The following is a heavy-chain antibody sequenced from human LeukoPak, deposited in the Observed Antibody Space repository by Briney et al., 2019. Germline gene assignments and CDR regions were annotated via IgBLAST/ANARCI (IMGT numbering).Heavy chain of an antibody. CDR1: GYTFTSYD. V-gene: IGHV1-8*01. J-gene: IGHJ4*02. CDR3: ARGPLDYDTSGYSGFHDY. D-gene: IGHD3-22*01. CDR2: MNPNSGNT. Sequence: PRASVKVSCKASGYTFTSYDINWVRQATGQGLEWMGWMNPNSGNTGYAQKLQGRVTMTRNSSISTAYMELSNLRSEDTAVYYCARGPLDYDTSGYSGFHDYWGQGTLVTVSS.